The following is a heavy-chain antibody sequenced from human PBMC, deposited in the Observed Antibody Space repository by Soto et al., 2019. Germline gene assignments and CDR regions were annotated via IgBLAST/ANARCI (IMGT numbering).Heavy chain of an antibody. V-gene: IGHV4-59*08. CDR3: TRSNTASSSPDY. CDR2: FYFSETT. D-gene: IGHD6-13*01. CDR1: GGSIRDFH. Sequence: QVQLQESGPGLVKPSETLSLTCTVSGGSIRDFHWSWIRQPPGKGLEWIGSFYFSETTNSDPSLKGRVTVAVDSSKSPFSLKLASVTAEDTAIYYCTRSNTASSSPDYWGQGSRVTVSS. J-gene: IGHJ4*02.